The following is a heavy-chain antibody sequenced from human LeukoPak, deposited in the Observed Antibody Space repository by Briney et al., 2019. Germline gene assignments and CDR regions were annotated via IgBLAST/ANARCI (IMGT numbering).Heavy chain of an antibody. Sequence: GGSLRLSRAASGFTFSSYAMSWVRQASGKGLEWASVISGSGDTTYYADSVKGRFTISRDNSKNTLFLQMNSLRAEDTAVYYCAKGVGSYKDIDYWGQGTLVTVSS. CDR2: ISGSGDTT. CDR3: AKGVGSYKDIDY. J-gene: IGHJ4*02. V-gene: IGHV3-23*01. CDR1: GFTFSSYA. D-gene: IGHD3-10*01.